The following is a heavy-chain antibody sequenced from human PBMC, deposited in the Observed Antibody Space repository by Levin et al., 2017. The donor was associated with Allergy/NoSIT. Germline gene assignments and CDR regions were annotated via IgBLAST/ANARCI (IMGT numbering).Heavy chain of an antibody. CDR1: GFTFSSYA. CDR2: ISGSGGST. CDR3: AKDPASYDYGY. Sequence: GESLKISCAASGFTFSSYAMSWVRQAPGKGLEWVSAISGSGGSTYYADSVKGRFTISRDNSKNTLYLQMNSLRAEDTAVYYCAKDPASYDYGYWGQGTLVTVSS. V-gene: IGHV3-23*01. J-gene: IGHJ4*02. D-gene: IGHD4-17*01.